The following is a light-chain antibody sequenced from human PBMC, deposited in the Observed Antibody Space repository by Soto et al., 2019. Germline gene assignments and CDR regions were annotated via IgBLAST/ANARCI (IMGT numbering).Light chain of an antibody. Sequence: DIQMTQSPSFLSASVGDRVTISCRASQAINTYLNWYQQKPGKAPKLLIYGTSDLQNGGPSRFIRGGSGTDFTLTISSLQPEDFATYYCQQSYSTLLITFGQGTRLEV. J-gene: IGKJ5*01. CDR2: GTS. CDR1: QAINTY. CDR3: QQSYSTLLIT. V-gene: IGKV1-39*01.